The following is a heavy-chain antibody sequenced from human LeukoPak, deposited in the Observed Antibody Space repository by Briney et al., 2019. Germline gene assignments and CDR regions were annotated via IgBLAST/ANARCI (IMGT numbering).Heavy chain of an antibody. CDR2: LRCSGGST. V-gene: IGHV3-23*01. D-gene: IGHD2-15*01. CDR1: GFNFSSYA. CDR3: AKDLNPADSSHGMDV. Sequence: GGSLRLSCAASGFNFSSYAMSWVGQAPGKGLEWVAALRCSGGSTYYADSVKGRFTISSDNSQNTLYRQMNSLRAEDTAVYYCAKDLNPADSSHGMDVWGQGTTVTVSS. J-gene: IGHJ6*02.